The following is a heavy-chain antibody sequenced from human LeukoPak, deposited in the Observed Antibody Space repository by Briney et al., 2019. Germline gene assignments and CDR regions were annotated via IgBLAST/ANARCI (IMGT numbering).Heavy chain of an antibody. CDR2: IYNSGST. CDR1: GGSISSSSYY. J-gene: IGHJ4*02. Sequence: ASETLSLTCTVSGGSISSSSYYWGWIRQPPGKGLEWIGYIYNSGSTKYNPSLKSRVTISLDTSKNQFSLKLTSVTAADTAVYYCARKRLAFDNWGQGTLVTVSS. D-gene: IGHD6-25*01. CDR3: ARKRLAFDN. V-gene: IGHV4-61*05.